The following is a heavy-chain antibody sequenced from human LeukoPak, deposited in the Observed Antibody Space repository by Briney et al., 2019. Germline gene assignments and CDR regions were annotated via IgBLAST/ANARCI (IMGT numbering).Heavy chain of an antibody. CDR1: GFTFHCYA. CDR3: SRGQVTTFSSIGVLTSYYYYGILV. D-gene: IGHD3-22*01. V-gene: IGHV3-23*01. CDR2: INSGGGST. J-gene: IGHJ6*01. Sequence: GGSLRLSCAASGFTFHCYALIWLRQASGKGLEWVSAINSGGGSTYYTDSVKGRFTISRDNSKNTLYLQINSLRCEDTALFYWSRGQVTTFSSIGVLTSYYYYGILVCGQGSTVTVSS.